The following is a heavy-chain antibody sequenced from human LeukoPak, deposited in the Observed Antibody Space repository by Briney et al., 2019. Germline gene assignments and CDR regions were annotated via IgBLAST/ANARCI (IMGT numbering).Heavy chain of an antibody. Sequence: GGSLRLSCAASGFTFDDYAMHWVRQAPGKGLEWVSGISWNSGSIGYADSVKGRFTISRDNAKNSLYLQMNSLRAEDTALYYCAKDIGPRGYSGYEIDYWGQGTLVTVSS. J-gene: IGHJ4*02. CDR2: ISWNSGSI. CDR3: AKDIGPRGYSGYEIDY. D-gene: IGHD5-12*01. CDR1: GFTFDDYA. V-gene: IGHV3-9*01.